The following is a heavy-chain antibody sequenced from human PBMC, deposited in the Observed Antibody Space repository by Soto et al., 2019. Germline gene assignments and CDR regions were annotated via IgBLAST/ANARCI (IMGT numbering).Heavy chain of an antibody. J-gene: IGHJ3*02. D-gene: IGHD4-17*01. CDR2: IYYSGST. Sequence: SETLSLTCTVSGGSISSYYWSWIRQPPGKGLEWIGYIYYSGSTNYNPSLKSRVTISVDTSKNQFSLKLSSVTAADTAVYYCAREGDYEVAFDIWGQGTMVTVSS. CDR3: AREGDYEVAFDI. CDR1: GGSISSYY. V-gene: IGHV4-59*01.